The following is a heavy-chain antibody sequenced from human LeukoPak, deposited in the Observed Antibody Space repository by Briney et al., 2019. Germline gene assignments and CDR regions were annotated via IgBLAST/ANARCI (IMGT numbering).Heavy chain of an antibody. J-gene: IGHJ4*02. V-gene: IGHV3-23*01. D-gene: IGHD3-10*01. CDR3: ATKAVPSRANPFDF. CDR1: GFTFSSYA. Sequence: GGSLRLSCAASGFTFSSYAMIWVRQTPGKGLEWVSALRGGGDSTIYADSVKDRLTISRDNSKNTLYLQMDSLRADDTAVYYCATKAVPSRANPFDFWGQGTLVTVSS. CDR2: LRGGGDST.